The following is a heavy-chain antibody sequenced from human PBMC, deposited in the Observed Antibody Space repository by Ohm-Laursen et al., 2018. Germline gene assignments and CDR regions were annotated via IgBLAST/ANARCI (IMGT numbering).Heavy chain of an antibody. V-gene: IGHV3-9*01. CDR1: GFTFDDYA. Sequence: SLRLSCAASGFTFDDYAMHWVRQAPGKGLEWVSGISWNSGSIGYADSVKGRFTISRDNSKNTLYLQMNSLRAEDTAVYYCARDLSYGSLDYRGQGTLVTVSS. CDR2: ISWNSGSI. D-gene: IGHD5-24*01. CDR3: ARDLSYGSLDY. J-gene: IGHJ4*02.